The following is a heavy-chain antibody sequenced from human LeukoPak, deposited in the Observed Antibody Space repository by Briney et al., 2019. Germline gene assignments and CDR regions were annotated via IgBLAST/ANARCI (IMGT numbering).Heavy chain of an antibody. J-gene: IGHJ6*02. CDR1: GGSFSGYY. CDR2: INHSGST. Sequence: SETLSLTCAVYGGSFSGYYWSWIRQPPGKGLEWIGEINHSGSTNYNPSLKSRVTISVDTSKNQFSLKLSSVTAADTAVYYCASLTPIAVAGTSNGMDAWGQGTTVTVSS. D-gene: IGHD6-19*01. CDR3: ASLTPIAVAGTSNGMDA. V-gene: IGHV4-34*01.